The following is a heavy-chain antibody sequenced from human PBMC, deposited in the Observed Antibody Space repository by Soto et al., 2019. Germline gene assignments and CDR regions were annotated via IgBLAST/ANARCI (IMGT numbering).Heavy chain of an antibody. J-gene: IGHJ3*02. V-gene: IGHV3-21*01. Sequence: EVQLVESGGGLVKPGGSLRLSCAASGFTFSDYYINWVRQAPGKGLEWVSSISSSSSDIYYADSVKGRFTVYRDNAKNSLSRKMNRLRAQDTAVYYCAREIRYCGGGSCYTVGAFDILRQGTMVTVSS. CDR2: ISSSSSDI. CDR3: AREIRYCGGGSCYTVGAFDI. D-gene: IGHD2-15*01. CDR1: GFTFSDYY.